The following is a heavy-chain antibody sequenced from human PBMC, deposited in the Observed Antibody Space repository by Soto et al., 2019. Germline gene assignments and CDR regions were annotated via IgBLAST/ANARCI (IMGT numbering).Heavy chain of an antibody. CDR1: GFTFSAYG. D-gene: IGHD3-3*01. Sequence: QVQLVESGGGVVQPGGSRRLSCAASGFTFSAYGLHWVRQAPGKGLEWVALINSDGDNKYYADSVKGRFTISRDNSKNEVYLQMNSLRAEDTAVYYCAGVWSVTIFGVLDSWGQGTLVPVFS. V-gene: IGHV3-33*01. CDR3: AGVWSVTIFGVLDS. CDR2: INSDGDNK. J-gene: IGHJ4*02.